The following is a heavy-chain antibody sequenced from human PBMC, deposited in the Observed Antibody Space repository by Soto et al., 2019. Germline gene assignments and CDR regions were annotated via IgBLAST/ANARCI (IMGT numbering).Heavy chain of an antibody. CDR3: ARVVKAGNYGDYGRYYFDY. CDR1: GYTFTTYG. CDR2: ISAYSGNT. J-gene: IGHJ4*01. Sequence: QVQLVQSGAEVKKPGASVKVSCKASGYTFTTYGITWVRQAPGQGLEWMGWISAYSGNTNYAQKLQGRLTVTTDTSTNTAYMDLRSLRSAATAVYYCARVVKAGNYGDYGRYYFDYWGHGTLVTVSA. D-gene: IGHD4-17*01. V-gene: IGHV1-18*04.